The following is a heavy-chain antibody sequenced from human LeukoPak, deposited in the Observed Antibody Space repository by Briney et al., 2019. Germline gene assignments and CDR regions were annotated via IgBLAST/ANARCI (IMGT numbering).Heavy chain of an antibody. V-gene: IGHV3-43*01. D-gene: IGHD3-16*01. CDR1: GFNFDDYT. CDR2: VAWDGGGT. Sequence: GGSLRLSCAASGFNFDDYTMHWVRQAPGKGLEWVSLVAWDGGGTFFADSVKGRFTVSRDNAKNSLYLQMNSLRAEDTAVYYCAREYWGGGVYYYYYMDVWGKGTTVTVSS. J-gene: IGHJ6*03. CDR3: AREYWGGGVYYYYYMDV.